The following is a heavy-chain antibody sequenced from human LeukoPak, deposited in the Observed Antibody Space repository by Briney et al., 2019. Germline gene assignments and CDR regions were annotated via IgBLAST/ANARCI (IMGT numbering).Heavy chain of an antibody. J-gene: IGHJ2*01. V-gene: IGHV4-4*02. Sequence: PSETLSLTCAVSGGSISSSNWWRWVRQPPGKGLEWIGVIYHSGSTNYNPSLKSRVTISVDNSKNQFSLQRSSVSAADTDVYYCASQGGYWSGGSCYSNLYWYFDLWGRGAQVTVSS. CDR3: ASQGGYWSGGSCYSNLYWYFDL. D-gene: IGHD2-15*01. CDR1: GGSISSSNW. CDR2: IYHSGST.